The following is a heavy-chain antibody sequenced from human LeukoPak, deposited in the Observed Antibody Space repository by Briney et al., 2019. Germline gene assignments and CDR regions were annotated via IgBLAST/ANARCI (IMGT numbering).Heavy chain of an antibody. CDR2: ISGSGGST. CDR3: AKAGIQQWLVSYAFDI. CDR1: GFTFSSYA. J-gene: IGHJ3*02. D-gene: IGHD6-19*01. V-gene: IGHV3-23*01. Sequence: GGSLRLSCAASGFTFSSYAMSWVRQAPGKGLEWVSAISGSGGSTYYADSVKGRFTISRDNSKNTLYLQMNSLRAEDTAVYYCAKAGIQQWLVSYAFDIWGQGTMVTVSS.